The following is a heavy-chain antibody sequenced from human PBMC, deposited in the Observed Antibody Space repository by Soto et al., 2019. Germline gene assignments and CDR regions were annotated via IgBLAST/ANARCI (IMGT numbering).Heavy chain of an antibody. Sequence: GESLKISCKGSGYSFTTYWIGWVRQMPGKGLEWMGIINPADSDTRYSPSFQGQVTVSVDKSSTTAYLQWSSLKAPDTAMYYCVRPDRSGSYVNWGQGTLVIVSS. CDR3: VRPDRSGSYVN. D-gene: IGHD3-22*01. CDR2: INPADSDT. CDR1: GYSFTTYW. V-gene: IGHV5-51*01. J-gene: IGHJ1*01.